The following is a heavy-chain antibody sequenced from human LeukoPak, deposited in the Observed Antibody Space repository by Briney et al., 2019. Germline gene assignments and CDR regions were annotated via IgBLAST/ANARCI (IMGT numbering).Heavy chain of an antibody. J-gene: IGHJ4*02. Sequence: SETLSLTCTVSGGSISSYYWSWIRQPAGKGLEWIGRIYNSGSTNYNPSLKSRLTMSVNTSKQQFSLKLSSVTAADTAVYYCASGDYFDHWGQGTLVTVSS. CDR3: ASGDYFDH. D-gene: IGHD3-10*01. V-gene: IGHV4-4*07. CDR2: IYNSGST. CDR1: GGSISSYY.